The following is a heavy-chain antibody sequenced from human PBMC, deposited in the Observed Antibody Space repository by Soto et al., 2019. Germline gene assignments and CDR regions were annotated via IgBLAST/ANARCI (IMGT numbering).Heavy chain of an antibody. CDR3: ARAPSGSYPEFDY. Sequence: QVQLVESGGGVVQPGRSLRLSCAASGFTFSSYGMHWVRQAPGKGLEWVAVIWYDGSNKYYADSVKGRFTISRDNSKNTLYLQMNSLRPDDTAVYYCARAPSGSYPEFDYWGQGTLVTVFS. V-gene: IGHV3-33*01. D-gene: IGHD1-26*01. CDR1: GFTFSSYG. J-gene: IGHJ4*02. CDR2: IWYDGSNK.